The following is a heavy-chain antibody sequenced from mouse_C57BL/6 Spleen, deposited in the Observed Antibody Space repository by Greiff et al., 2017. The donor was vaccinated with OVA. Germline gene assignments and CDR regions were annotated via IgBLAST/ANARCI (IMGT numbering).Heavy chain of an antibody. J-gene: IGHJ1*03. CDR2: INPNNGGT. CDR1: GYTFTDYY. CDR3: ASPHYYGSSYESHWYFDV. Sequence: EVQLQQSGPELVKPGASVKISCKASGYTFTDYYMNWVKQSHGKSLEWIGDINPNNGGTSYNQKFKGKATLTVDKSSSTAYMELRSLTSEDSAVYYCASPHYYGSSYESHWYFDVWGTGTTVTVSS. D-gene: IGHD1-1*01. V-gene: IGHV1-26*01.